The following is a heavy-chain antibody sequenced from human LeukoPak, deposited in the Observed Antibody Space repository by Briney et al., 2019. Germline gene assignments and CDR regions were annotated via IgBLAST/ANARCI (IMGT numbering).Heavy chain of an antibody. D-gene: IGHD6-19*01. V-gene: IGHV3-48*03. CDR1: GFTFSSYE. Sequence: GGSLRLSCVASGFTFSSYEMNWVRQAPGKGLEWVSYISSSGSTIYYADSVKGRFTISRDNAKNSLYLQMNSLRAEDTAVYYCARGGGGQWLVYFDYWGQGTLVTVSS. J-gene: IGHJ4*02. CDR2: ISSSGSTI. CDR3: ARGGGGQWLVYFDY.